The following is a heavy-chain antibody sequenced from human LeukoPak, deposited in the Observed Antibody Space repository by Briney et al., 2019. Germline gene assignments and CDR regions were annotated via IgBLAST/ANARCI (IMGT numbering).Heavy chain of an antibody. CDR3: ARELAVAGTVWLDP. CDR1: GYTFTGYY. V-gene: IGHV1-2*02. Sequence: GASVKVSCKASGYTFTGYYMHWARQAPGQGLEWMGWINPNSGGTNYAQKFQGRVTMTRDTSISTAYMELSRLRSDDTAVYYCARELAVAGTVWLDPWGQGTLVTVSS. J-gene: IGHJ5*02. D-gene: IGHD6-19*01. CDR2: INPNSGGT.